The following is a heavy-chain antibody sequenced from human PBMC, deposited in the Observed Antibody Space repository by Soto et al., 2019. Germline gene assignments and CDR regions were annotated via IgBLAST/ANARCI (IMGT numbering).Heavy chain of an antibody. CDR2: IKPDGSEE. CDR1: GFTFSTYW. J-gene: IGHJ6*04. Sequence: EVQLVESGGGLVQPGGSLRLSCAGSGFTFSTYWMTWVRQAPGKGLEWVANIKPDGSEEYYVDSVKGRFTISRDNAKNSLYLQMNSLTAEDTALYYCARVDWDYTGCGVWGKGTTVTVSS. CDR3: ARVDWDYTGCGV. V-gene: IGHV3-7*01. D-gene: IGHD2-2*02.